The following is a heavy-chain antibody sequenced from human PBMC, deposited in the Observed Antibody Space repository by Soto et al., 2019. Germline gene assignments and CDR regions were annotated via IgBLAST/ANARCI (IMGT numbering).Heavy chain of an antibody. J-gene: IGHJ4*02. Sequence: SETLSLTCTVSGGSISSYYWSWIRQPPGKGLEWIGYIYYSGSTNYNPSLKSRVTISVDTSKNQFSLKLSSVTAADTAVYYCARLGGEYLVGAIDYWGQGTLVTVSS. V-gene: IGHV4-59*08. CDR3: ARLGGEYLVGAIDY. D-gene: IGHD1-26*01. CDR1: GGSISSYY. CDR2: IYYSGST.